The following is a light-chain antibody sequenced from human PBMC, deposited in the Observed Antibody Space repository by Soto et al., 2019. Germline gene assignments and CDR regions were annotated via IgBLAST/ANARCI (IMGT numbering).Light chain of an antibody. Sequence: EIVLTQSPATLSLSPGERATLSCRASQSVSSYLAWSQHKPGQAPRLLIYDASNRATGVPARFSGRGSGTEFTLTISSLQSEDFAVYYCQQYTNWPPNTFGQGTRLEIK. CDR3: QQYTNWPPNT. CDR2: DAS. CDR1: QSVSSY. V-gene: IGKV3-11*01. J-gene: IGKJ5*01.